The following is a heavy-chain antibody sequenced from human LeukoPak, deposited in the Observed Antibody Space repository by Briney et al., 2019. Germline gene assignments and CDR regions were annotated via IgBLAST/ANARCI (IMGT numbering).Heavy chain of an antibody. CDR3: ARSKVVAEAGKSWFDP. Sequence: GGSLRLSCAASGFTFSSYWMSWVRQAPGKGLEWVATISQDGSQKYLADFVKGRFTISRDNARNSLYLQMSSLRGDDTAVYYCARSKVVAEAGKSWFDPWGQGTRVTVTS. CDR1: GFTFSSYW. V-gene: IGHV3-7*01. D-gene: IGHD6-13*01. J-gene: IGHJ5*01. CDR2: ISQDGSQK.